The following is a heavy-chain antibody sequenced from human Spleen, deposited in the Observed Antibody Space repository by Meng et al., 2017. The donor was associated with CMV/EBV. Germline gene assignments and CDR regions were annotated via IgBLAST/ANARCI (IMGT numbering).Heavy chain of an antibody. J-gene: IGHJ5*02. CDR1: GYTFITYD. Sequence: ASVKVSCKASGYTFITYDISWVRQAAGQGLEWMGSVNPHSGSTGYAQKFRGRVTLTSTTSESTAYMELSSLRSDDTAVYYCARGVGHDDFWRSNWFDPWGQGTLVTVSS. V-gene: IGHV1-8*01. CDR2: VNPHSGST. CDR3: ARGVGHDDFWRSNWFDP. D-gene: IGHD3-3*01.